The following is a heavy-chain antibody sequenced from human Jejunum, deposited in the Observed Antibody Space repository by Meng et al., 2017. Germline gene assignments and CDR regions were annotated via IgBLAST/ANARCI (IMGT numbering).Heavy chain of an antibody. D-gene: IGHD3-10*01. V-gene: IGHV4-4*02. Sequence: HVDTRGSGPGLVKPSGTRSLTCAVSGDFTSSSERWTGVRQAPGRGLEWIGEVWHSGATYYNPSLESRLTISIDTSNNRFSLELSSATAADTAVYYCARGVLERYFDYWGQGALVTVSS. CDR3: ARGVLERYFDY. J-gene: IGHJ4*02. CDR2: VWHSGAT. CDR1: GDFTSSSER.